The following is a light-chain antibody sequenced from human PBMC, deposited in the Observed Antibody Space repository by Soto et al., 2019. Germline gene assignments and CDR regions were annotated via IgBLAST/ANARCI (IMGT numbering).Light chain of an antibody. CDR2: DVS. V-gene: IGLV2-14*01. CDR3: TSYTSSGTYV. CDR1: SSDVGGYKY. Sequence: QSALTQPASVSGSPGQSITICCTGTSSDVGGYKYVSWYQQHPGKAPKVMIYDVSNRSSGVSNRFSGSKSGNTASLTISGLQAEDEADYYCTSYTSSGTYVFGTGTKLTVL. J-gene: IGLJ1*01.